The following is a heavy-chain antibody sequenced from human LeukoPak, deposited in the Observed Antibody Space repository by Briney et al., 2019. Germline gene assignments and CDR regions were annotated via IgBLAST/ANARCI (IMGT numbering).Heavy chain of an antibody. CDR2: VINSGTMT. D-gene: IGHD1-26*01. CDR1: GFTFSNYG. Sequence: PGGSLRLSCAASGFTFSNYGMSWVRQAPGKGLEWVSSVINSGTMTFYADSVKGRFTISRDNSKNTLYLQMNSLRAEDTAVYYCARRDSYSYDFWGQGTLATVSS. J-gene: IGHJ4*02. V-gene: IGHV3-23*01. CDR3: ARRDSYSYDF.